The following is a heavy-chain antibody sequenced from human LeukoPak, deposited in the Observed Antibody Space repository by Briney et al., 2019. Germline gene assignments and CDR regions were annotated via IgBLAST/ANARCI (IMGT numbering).Heavy chain of an antibody. V-gene: IGHV4-61*02. CDR1: GGSISSGSYY. Sequence: SQTLSLTCTVSGGSISSGSYYWSWIRQPAGKGLEWIGRIYTSGSTNYNPSLKSRVTISVDTSKNQFSLKLSSVTAADTAVYYCATARREVVPAAIVVRGVYYFDYWGQGTLVTVSS. D-gene: IGHD2-2*01. CDR2: IYTSGST. CDR3: ATARREVVPAAIVVRGVYYFDY. J-gene: IGHJ4*02.